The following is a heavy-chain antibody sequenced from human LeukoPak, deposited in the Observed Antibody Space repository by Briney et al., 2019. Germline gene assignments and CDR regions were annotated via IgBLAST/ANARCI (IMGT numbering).Heavy chain of an antibody. CDR3: ARVGHPASFDY. V-gene: IGHV4-59*01. CDR1: GGSISTYY. J-gene: IGHJ4*02. Sequence: TLSLTCTGSGGSISTYYWSWIRQPPGKGLDWIGYSCYSGNTNYNPSLKSRVTLSLDTSKNQFPLKLSSVTAADTAVYYCARVGHPASFDYWGQGTLVTVSS. CDR2: SCYSGNT.